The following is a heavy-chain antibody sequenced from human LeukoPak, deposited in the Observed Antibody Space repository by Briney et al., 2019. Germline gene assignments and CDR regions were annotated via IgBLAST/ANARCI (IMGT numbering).Heavy chain of an antibody. V-gene: IGHV1-18*01. CDR1: GYTFSSYA. CDR3: ARISAGYECWGHCYFHNMDV. Sequence: GASVKVSCKASGYTFSSYAISWVRQAPGQGLEWMGWISGYNGNTKYAQNFQGRVTMTTDKSTNIAYMELRSLRSDDTAMYYCARISAGYECWGHCYFHNMDVWGKGTTVTISS. D-gene: IGHD5-12*01. J-gene: IGHJ6*03. CDR2: ISGYNGNT.